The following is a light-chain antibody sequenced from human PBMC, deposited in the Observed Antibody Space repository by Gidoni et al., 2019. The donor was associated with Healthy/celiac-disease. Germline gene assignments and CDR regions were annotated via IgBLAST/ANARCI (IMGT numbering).Light chain of an antibody. Sequence: EIVMTQSPATLSVSPGERATLPCRASQSVSSNLAWYQQKPGQAPRLLIYGASTRATGIPARFSGSGSGTEFTITISSLQSEDFAVYYCQQYNNWRTFGQGTKVEIK. CDR2: GAS. CDR3: QQYNNWRT. V-gene: IGKV3-15*01. J-gene: IGKJ1*01. CDR1: QSVSSN.